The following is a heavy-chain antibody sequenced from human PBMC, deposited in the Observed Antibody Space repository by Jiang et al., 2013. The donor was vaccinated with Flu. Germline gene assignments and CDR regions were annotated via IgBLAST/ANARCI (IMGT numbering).Heavy chain of an antibody. J-gene: IGHJ4*02. D-gene: IGHD5/OR15-5a*01. Sequence: QLVESGAELKKPGESLKISCKGSGYTFTTSWIAWVRQMPGKGLEWMGIIYPGDSDTRYSPSFQGQVTISADKSINTAYLQWSSLQASDTAMYYCARQSTLDYWGQGTLVTVSS. V-gene: IGHV5-51*01. CDR3: ARQSTLDY. CDR2: IYPGDSDT. CDR1: GYTFTTSW.